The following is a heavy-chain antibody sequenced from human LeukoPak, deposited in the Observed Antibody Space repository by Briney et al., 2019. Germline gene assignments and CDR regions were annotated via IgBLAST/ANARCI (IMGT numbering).Heavy chain of an antibody. CDR1: GFTFSSYA. V-gene: IGHV3-7*01. Sequence: GGSLRLSCAASGFTFSSYAVGWVRQAPGKGLELVANIKQDGSEQYYVDSVKGRFTISRDNAKNSLYLQMNSLRAEDTAVYYCATYSYYDFWSGYYTSTGPQGRAFDYWGQGTLVTVSS. CDR3: ATYSYYDFWSGYYTSTGPQGRAFDY. CDR2: IKQDGSEQ. D-gene: IGHD3-3*01. J-gene: IGHJ4*02.